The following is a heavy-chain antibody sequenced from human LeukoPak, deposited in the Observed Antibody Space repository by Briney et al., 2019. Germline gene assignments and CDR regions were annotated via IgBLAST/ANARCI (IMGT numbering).Heavy chain of an antibody. V-gene: IGHV3-7*01. CDR3: ARGFSSGWYRYFDY. J-gene: IGHJ4*02. CDR1: GFTFSSYW. D-gene: IGHD6-19*01. Sequence: PGGSLRLSCAASGFTFSSYWMSWVRQAPGKGLEWVANIKQDGSEKYYVDSVKGRFTISRDNAKNSLYLQMNSLRAEDTAVYYCARGFSSGWYRYFDYWGQGTLVTVSS. CDR2: IKQDGSEK.